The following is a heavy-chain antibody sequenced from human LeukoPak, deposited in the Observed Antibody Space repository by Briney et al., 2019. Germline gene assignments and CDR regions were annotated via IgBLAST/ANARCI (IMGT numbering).Heavy chain of an antibody. CDR3: ARWTYSSGWFIDY. V-gene: IGHV3-7*01. CDR1: GFTFSSNY. D-gene: IGHD6-19*01. Sequence: GGSLRLSCAASGFTFSSNYMTWVRQAPGKGLEWVANIKQDSSAIAYAGSLKGRFTISRDNAKNSLYLQMNSLRAEDTAVYYCARWTYSSGWFIDYWGQGILVTVSS. CDR2: IKQDSSAI. J-gene: IGHJ4*02.